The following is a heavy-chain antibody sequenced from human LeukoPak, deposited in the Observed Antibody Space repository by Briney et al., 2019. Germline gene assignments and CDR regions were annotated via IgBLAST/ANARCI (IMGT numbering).Heavy chain of an antibody. CDR1: GFAFSSYG. Sequence: GGSLRLSCAASGFAFSSYGMHWVRQSPDKGLEWVAVILYDGIDKYYADSVKGRFTISRDNSKNTLYLQMNSLRAEDTAVYYCAKALLGMIRGGPYYFDYWGQGTLVTVSS. D-gene: IGHD3-10*01. V-gene: IGHV3-30*18. J-gene: IGHJ4*02. CDR2: ILYDGIDK. CDR3: AKALLGMIRGGPYYFDY.